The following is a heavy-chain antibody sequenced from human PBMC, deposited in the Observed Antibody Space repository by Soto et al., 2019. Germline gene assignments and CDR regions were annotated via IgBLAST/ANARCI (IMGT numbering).Heavy chain of an antibody. CDR3: ARMSVRTMLYYFDY. Sequence: GASVKVSCKASGYTFTSYGISWVLQAPGQGLEWMGWISAYNGNTNYAQKLQGRVTMTTDTSTSTAYMELRSLRSDDTAVYYCARMSVRTMLYYFDYWGQGTLVTVSS. J-gene: IGHJ4*02. D-gene: IGHD2-8*01. CDR1: GYTFTSYG. CDR2: ISAYNGNT. V-gene: IGHV1-18*04.